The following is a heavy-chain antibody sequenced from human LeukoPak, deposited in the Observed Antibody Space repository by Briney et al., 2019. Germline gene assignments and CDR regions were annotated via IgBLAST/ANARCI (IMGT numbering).Heavy chain of an antibody. V-gene: IGHV1-2*06. D-gene: IGHD3-16*01. CDR3: AIDLRRLRLGESTYDAFDI. Sequence: ASVKVSCKASGYTFTGYYMHWVRQAPGQGLEWMGRINPNSGGTNYAQKFQGRVTMTRDTSISTAYMELSRLRSDDTAVYYCAIDLRRLRLGESTYDAFDIWGQGTMVTVSS. CDR2: INPNSGGT. J-gene: IGHJ3*02. CDR1: GYTFTGYY.